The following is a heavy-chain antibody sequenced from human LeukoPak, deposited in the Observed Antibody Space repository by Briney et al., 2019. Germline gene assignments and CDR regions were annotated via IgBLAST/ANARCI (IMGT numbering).Heavy chain of an antibody. CDR3: ARDLVGAPDLFGC. J-gene: IGHJ4*02. D-gene: IGHD1-26*01. V-gene: IGHV1-2*04. Sequence: ASVKVSCKASGYTFTGYYMHWVRQAPGQGLEWMGWINPNSGGTNYAQKFQGWVTMTRDTSISTAYMELSRLRSDDTAVYYCARDLVGAPDLFGCWGQGTLVTVSS. CDR2: INPNSGGT. CDR1: GYTFTGYY.